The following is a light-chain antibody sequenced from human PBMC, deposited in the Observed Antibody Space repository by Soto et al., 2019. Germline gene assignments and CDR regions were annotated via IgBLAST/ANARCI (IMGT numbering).Light chain of an antibody. Sequence: EVVLTQSPATLSLSPGERATLSCRASQTVGGHFAWYQQKPGQAPRLLISETSNRATGIPGRFSGSGSGTDVTLTISSLEPEDFATYYCLQDHNYQWTFGQGTKLEIK. CDR1: QTVGGH. CDR3: LQDHNYQWT. CDR2: ETS. J-gene: IGKJ2*02. V-gene: IGKV3-11*01.